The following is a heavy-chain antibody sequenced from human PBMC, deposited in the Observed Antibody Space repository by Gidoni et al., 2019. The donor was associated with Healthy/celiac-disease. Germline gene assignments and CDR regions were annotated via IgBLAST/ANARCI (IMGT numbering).Heavy chain of an antibody. V-gene: IGHV1-69*01. CDR2: IIPIFGTA. J-gene: IGHJ3*02. Sequence: QVQLVQSGAEVKKPGSSVKVSCKASGGTFSSYAISWVRQAPGQGLEWMGGIIPIFGTANYAQKFQGRVTITADESTSTAYMELSSLRSEDTAVYYCARLYCSSTSCYSVAFDIWGQGTMVTVSS. CDR1: GGTFSSYA. CDR3: ARLYCSSTSCYSVAFDI. D-gene: IGHD2-2*02.